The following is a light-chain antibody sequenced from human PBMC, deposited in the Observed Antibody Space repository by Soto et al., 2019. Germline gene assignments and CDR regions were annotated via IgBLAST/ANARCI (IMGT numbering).Light chain of an antibody. V-gene: IGKV3-20*01. CDR3: HQYGGSPQT. J-gene: IGKJ1*01. CDR2: GAS. CDR1: QSVSNY. Sequence: EIVLTQSPGTLSLSPGERATLSCRASQSVSNYLAWYQRKPGQAPRLLIYGASSRATGIPDRFSGSGSGTDFTLTISRLEPEDFAVYYCHQYGGSPQTIGQGTKVEIK.